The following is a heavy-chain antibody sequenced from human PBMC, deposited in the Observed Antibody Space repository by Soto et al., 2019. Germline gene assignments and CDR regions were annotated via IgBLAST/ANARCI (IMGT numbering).Heavy chain of an antibody. CDR1: GGTFSSYA. Sequence: QVQLVQSGAEVKKPGSSVKVSCKASGGTFSSYAISWVRQAPGQGLEWMGGIIPIFGTASYAQKFHGRVTITAKEATSTAYMELSSLRSEDTAVYYCARDGYYSDSSGYYYYFDDWGQGTLVTYPS. CDR3: ARDGYYSDSSGYYYYFDD. V-gene: IGHV1-69*12. J-gene: IGHJ4*02. CDR2: IIPIFGTA. D-gene: IGHD3-22*01.